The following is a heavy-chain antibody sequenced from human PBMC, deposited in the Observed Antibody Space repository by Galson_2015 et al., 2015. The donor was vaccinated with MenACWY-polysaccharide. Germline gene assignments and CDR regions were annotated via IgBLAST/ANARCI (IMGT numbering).Heavy chain of an antibody. CDR2: TWDDGSRK. D-gene: IGHD3-10*01. CDR3: ARVGRDHSGSYFHGGFDP. V-gene: IGHV3-33*01. J-gene: IGHJ5*02. Sequence: SLRLSCAATRFTFSDYGMHWVRHAPGKGLGWVAFTWDDGSRKYYADSVKGRFAISRDNSDNTLYLQMNNLRVADTAVYYCARVGRDHSGSYFHGGFDPWGQGTLVTVSS. CDR1: RFTFSDYG.